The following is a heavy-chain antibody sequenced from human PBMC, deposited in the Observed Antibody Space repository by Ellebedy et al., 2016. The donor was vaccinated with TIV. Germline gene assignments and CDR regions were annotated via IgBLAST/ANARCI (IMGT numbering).Heavy chain of an antibody. D-gene: IGHD5-24*01. V-gene: IGHV1-2*02. Sequence: ASVKVSXXASGYTFTGYYMHWVRQAPGQGLEWMGWINPKSGDTNYAQKFQGRVTMTRDTSISTAYMELSRLRSDDTAVYYCARDGYSGAALDIWGRGTMVTVSS. CDR1: GYTFTGYY. J-gene: IGHJ3*02. CDR2: INPKSGDT. CDR3: ARDGYSGAALDI.